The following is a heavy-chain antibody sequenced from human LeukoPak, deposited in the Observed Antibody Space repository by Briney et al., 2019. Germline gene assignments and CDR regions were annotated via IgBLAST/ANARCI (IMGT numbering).Heavy chain of an antibody. D-gene: IGHD3-3*01. J-gene: IGHJ4*02. V-gene: IGHV1-69*04. CDR3: ARDVAIFGVVIIDY. Sequence: GASVKVSCKASGGTFSSYTISWVRQAPGQGLEWMGRIIPILGIANYAQKFQGRVTITADKSPSTAYMELSRLRSEDTVVYYCARDVAIFGVVIIDYWGQGTLVTVSS. CDR1: GGTFSSYT. CDR2: IIPILGIA.